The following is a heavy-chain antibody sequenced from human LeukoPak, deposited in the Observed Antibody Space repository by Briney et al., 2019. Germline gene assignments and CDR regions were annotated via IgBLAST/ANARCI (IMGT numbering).Heavy chain of an antibody. CDR3: AKPPAGYTSSSPYSDY. Sequence: GGSLRLSCAASGFAFINYAMSWVRQAPGKGLEWVSAISGSGGSTYYADSVKGRFTISRDNSKNTLYLQMNSLRAEDTAVYYCAKPPAGYTSSSPYSDYWGQGTLVTVSS. D-gene: IGHD6-6*01. CDR2: ISGSGGST. V-gene: IGHV3-23*01. J-gene: IGHJ4*02. CDR1: GFAFINYA.